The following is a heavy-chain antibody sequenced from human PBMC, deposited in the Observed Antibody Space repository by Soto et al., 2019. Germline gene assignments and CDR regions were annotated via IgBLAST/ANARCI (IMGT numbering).Heavy chain of an antibody. J-gene: IGHJ4*02. Sequence: ASVKVSCKASGYTFTSYAMHWVRQAPGQRLEWMGWINAGNGSTKYSQKFQGRVTITRDTSASTAYMELSSLRSEDTAVYYCARPQFDYWGQGTLVTVSS. V-gene: IGHV1-3*01. CDR2: INAGNGST. CDR3: ARPQFDY. CDR1: GYTFTSYA.